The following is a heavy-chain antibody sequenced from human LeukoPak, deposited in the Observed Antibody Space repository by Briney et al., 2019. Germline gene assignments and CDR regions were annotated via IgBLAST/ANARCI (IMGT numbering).Heavy chain of an antibody. Sequence: ASVKVSCKASGYTFTGYYMHWVRQAPGQGLEWMGWINPNSGGTNYAQKFQGRVTMTRDTSISTAYMELSRLRSDDTAVYYCARDPFGGDSRAFDYWGQGTLVTVSS. D-gene: IGHD6-13*01. CDR2: INPNSGGT. J-gene: IGHJ4*02. V-gene: IGHV1-2*02. CDR3: ARDPFGGDSRAFDY. CDR1: GYTFTGYY.